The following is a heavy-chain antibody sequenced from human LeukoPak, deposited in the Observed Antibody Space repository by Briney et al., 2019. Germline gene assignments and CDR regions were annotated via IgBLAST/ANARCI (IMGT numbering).Heavy chain of an antibody. CDR2: ISAYNGNT. V-gene: IGHV1-18*01. D-gene: IGHD5-18*01. J-gene: IGHJ4*02. Sequence: VSVKVSCKASGYTFTSYGISWVRQAPGQGLEWMGWISAYNGNTNYAQKFQGRVTITADESTSTAYMELSSLRSEDTAVYYCASMEYVSDRAMVNFEYCGQGTLVTASS. CDR3: ASMEYVSDRAMVNFEY. CDR1: GYTFTSYG.